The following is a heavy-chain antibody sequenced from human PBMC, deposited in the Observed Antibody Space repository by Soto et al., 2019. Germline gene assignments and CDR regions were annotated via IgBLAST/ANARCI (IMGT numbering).Heavy chain of an antibody. Sequence: ASVKVSCKASGYIFTDYYMHWVRQAPGQGLEYMGWINPNTGGTKYAQKFQGRVTMTRETLVLNWLTSDDTAVYYCARDYPDYGDYQNFDYWGQGTLVTVSS. CDR1: GYIFTDYY. CDR2: INPNTGGT. CDR3: ARDYPDYGDYQNFDY. J-gene: IGHJ4*02. V-gene: IGHV1-2*02. D-gene: IGHD4-17*01.